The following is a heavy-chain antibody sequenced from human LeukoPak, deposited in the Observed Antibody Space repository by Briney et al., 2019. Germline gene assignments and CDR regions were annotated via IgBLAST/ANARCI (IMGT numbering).Heavy chain of an antibody. Sequence: GGSLRLSCAASGFTFSSYGMHWVRQAPGKGLARVAVIWYDGSNKYYADSVKGRFTISRDNSKNTLYLQMNSLRAEDTAVYYCARDYDFWSGYYTGSKSALCYWGQGTLVTVSS. V-gene: IGHV3-33*01. CDR3: ARDYDFWSGYYTGSKSALCY. J-gene: IGHJ4*02. D-gene: IGHD3-3*01. CDR1: GFTFSSYG. CDR2: IWYDGSNK.